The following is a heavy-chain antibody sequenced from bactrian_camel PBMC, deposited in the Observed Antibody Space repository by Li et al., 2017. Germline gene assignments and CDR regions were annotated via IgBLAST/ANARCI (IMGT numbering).Heavy chain of an antibody. CDR3: AVARFFSAWVGGSRVDY. D-gene: IGHD2*01. CDR2: IDIRGKP. J-gene: IGHJ4*01. Sequence: QVQLVESGGGLVQPGGSLRLSCAASGFTFSAYAMAWVRQAPGKGLEWISDIDIRGKPYYVNYVKGRFTITQDNANNTVYLQMNSLKPEDTAMYYCAVARFFSAWVGGSRVDYWGQGTQVTVS. V-gene: IGHV3S9*01. CDR1: GFTFSAYA.